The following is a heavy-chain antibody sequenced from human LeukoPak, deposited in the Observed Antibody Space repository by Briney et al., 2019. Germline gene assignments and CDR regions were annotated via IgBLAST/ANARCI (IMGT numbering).Heavy chain of an antibody. D-gene: IGHD3-9*01. CDR3: ARVLSGTLTFDH. Sequence: GRSLSLSCAASGFTFSSYTMNWVRQPPGQGLERVSYINSSRRYIYYIDPAQGRFTSSSDNAKNSLFLQMNSLRADDTAVYCCARVLSGTLTFDHWGQGTLVAVSS. V-gene: IGHV3-21*01. J-gene: IGHJ4*02. CDR2: INSSRRYI. CDR1: GFTFSSYT.